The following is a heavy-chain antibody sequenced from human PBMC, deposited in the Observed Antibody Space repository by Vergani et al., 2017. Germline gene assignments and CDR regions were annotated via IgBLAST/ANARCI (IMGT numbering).Heavy chain of an antibody. CDR3: ARVGARATVTTRWFDP. Sequence: VQLVESGGGVVQPGRSLRLSCAASGFTFRSYSMNWVRQAPGKGLEWVSYISSSSSTIYYADSVKGRFTISRDNAKNSLYLQMNSLRAEDTAVYYCARVGARATVTTRWFDPWGQGTLVTVSS. CDR2: ISSSSSTI. CDR1: GFTFRSYS. D-gene: IGHD4-11*01. V-gene: IGHV3-48*04. J-gene: IGHJ5*02.